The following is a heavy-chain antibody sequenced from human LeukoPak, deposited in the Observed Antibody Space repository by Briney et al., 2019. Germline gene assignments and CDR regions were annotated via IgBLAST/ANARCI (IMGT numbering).Heavy chain of an antibody. D-gene: IGHD3-10*02. J-gene: IGHJ4*02. CDR3: ARGGTLFTYFDS. CDR2: IYYTGNT. CDR1: GGSTSGYY. V-gene: IGHV4-4*07. Sequence: SETLSLTCSVSGGSTSGYYWNWIRQPAGQGLEWLGRIYYTGNTAYNPSLESRLTMSLDTAKNQFSLKVTSVTAADTAVYYCARGGTLFTYFDSWGQGTLVTVSS.